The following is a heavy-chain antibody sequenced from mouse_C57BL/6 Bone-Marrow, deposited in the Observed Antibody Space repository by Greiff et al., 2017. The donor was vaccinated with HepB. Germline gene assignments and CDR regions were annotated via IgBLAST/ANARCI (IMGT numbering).Heavy chain of an antibody. V-gene: IGHV3-8*01. CDR1: GYSIPSDY. CDR2: ISYSGST. Sequence: DVMLVESGPGLPKPSQPLSLPCSVTGYSIPSDYWNWIRKFPGNKLEYMGYISYSGSTYYNPSLKSRISITRDTSKNQYYLQLNSVTTEDTATYYCARFGGGNAMDYWGQGTSVTVSS. CDR3: ARFGGGNAMDY. D-gene: IGHD1-1*02. J-gene: IGHJ4*01.